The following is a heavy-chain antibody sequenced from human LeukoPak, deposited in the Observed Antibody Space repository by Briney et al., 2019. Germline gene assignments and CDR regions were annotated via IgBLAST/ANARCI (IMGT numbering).Heavy chain of an antibody. V-gene: IGHV3-66*01. CDR2: IYGGNTS. CDR1: GFTISTNY. Sequence: GGSLRLSCAASGFTISTNYINWVRQPPGKGLEWVSVIYGGNTSNYADSVKGRFIISRDDSKNIVYLQMNSLRAEDTAVYYCQRTPRRGGSFDYWGQGTLVTVSS. D-gene: IGHD3-16*01. CDR3: QRTPRRGGSFDY. J-gene: IGHJ4*02.